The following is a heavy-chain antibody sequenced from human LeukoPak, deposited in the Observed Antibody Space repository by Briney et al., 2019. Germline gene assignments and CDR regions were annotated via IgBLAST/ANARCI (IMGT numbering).Heavy chain of an antibody. V-gene: IGHV3-23*01. Sequence: GGSLRLSCAASGFPFSSYAMRWLRQAPGKGLEWVSAISGSGGSTYYADSVKGRFTISRDNSKNTLYLQMNSLRAEDTAVYYCAKAHYDFWSGYWVFDYWGQGTLVTVSS. CDR3: AKAHYDFWSGYWVFDY. J-gene: IGHJ4*02. D-gene: IGHD3-3*01. CDR1: GFPFSSYA. CDR2: ISGSGGST.